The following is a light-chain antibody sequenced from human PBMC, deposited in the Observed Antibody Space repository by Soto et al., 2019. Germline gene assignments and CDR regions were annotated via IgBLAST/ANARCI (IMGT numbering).Light chain of an antibody. V-gene: IGKV3-15*01. CDR1: QSVSSN. J-gene: IGKJ3*01. CDR2: GAS. Sequence: EIVMTQSPATLSVSPGESATLSCRASQSVSSNLAWYQQKPGQAPRLLIYGASTRATGIPARFSGSGSGTEFTLTISSLQSEDFATYHCQQYNSSSFTVGPGTKVDNK. CDR3: QQYNSSSFT.